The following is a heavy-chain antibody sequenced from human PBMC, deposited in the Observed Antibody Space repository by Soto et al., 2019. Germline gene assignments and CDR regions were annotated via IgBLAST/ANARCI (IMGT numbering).Heavy chain of an antibody. CDR2: INAGNGNT. CDR3: TRGEGIAMD. V-gene: IGHV1-3*01. D-gene: IGHD6-13*01. J-gene: IGHJ4*02. Sequence: QVQLVQSGAEVKKPGASVKVSCKASGYTFTSYAMHWVRQAPGQRLEWMGWINAGNGNTKYSQKLEGRVTITRDTDASTAYMELSRMRSEDTAVYYCTRGEGIAMDWGQGSLVTVSS. CDR1: GYTFTSYA.